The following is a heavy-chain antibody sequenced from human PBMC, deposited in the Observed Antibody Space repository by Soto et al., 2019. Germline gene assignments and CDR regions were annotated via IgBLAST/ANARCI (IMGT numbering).Heavy chain of an antibody. CDR2: ISSSSSYI. CDR3: ARENYDFWSGYYYYYGMDV. Sequence: PGGSLRLSCAASGFTFSSYSMNWVRRAPGKGLEWVSSISSSSSYIYYADSVKGRFTISRDNAKNSLYLQMNSLRAEDTAVYYCARENYDFWSGYYYYYGMDVWGQGTTVTVSS. V-gene: IGHV3-21*01. D-gene: IGHD3-3*01. CDR1: GFTFSSYS. J-gene: IGHJ6*02.